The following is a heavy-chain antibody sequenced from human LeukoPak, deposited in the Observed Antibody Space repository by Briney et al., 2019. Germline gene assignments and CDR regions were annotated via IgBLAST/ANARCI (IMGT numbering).Heavy chain of an antibody. V-gene: IGHV5-51*01. Sequence: GESLKISCKDSGYSFTNYWIGWVRQLPGKGLEWMGIIHSADSNTKYSPSFQGQVTISADKSISTAYLQWSGLKASDTAMYYCAGARHGDYRWDYWGQGTLVTVSS. J-gene: IGHJ4*02. CDR1: GYSFTNYW. D-gene: IGHD4-17*01. CDR3: AGARHGDYRWDY. CDR2: IHSADSNT.